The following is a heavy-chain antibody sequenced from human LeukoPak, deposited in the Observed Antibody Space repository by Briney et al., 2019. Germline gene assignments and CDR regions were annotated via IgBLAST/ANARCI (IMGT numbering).Heavy chain of an antibody. J-gene: IGHJ4*02. CDR2: IWYDGSNK. CDR1: GFTFSSYG. Sequence: TGGSLRLSCAASGFTFSSYGMHWVRQAPGKGLEWVAVIWYDGSNKYYADSVKGRFTISRDNSKNTLSLQMNSLRAEDTAVYYCAKGIELWLTYFDHWGQGTLVTASS. V-gene: IGHV3-33*06. CDR3: AKGIELWLTYFDH. D-gene: IGHD5-18*01.